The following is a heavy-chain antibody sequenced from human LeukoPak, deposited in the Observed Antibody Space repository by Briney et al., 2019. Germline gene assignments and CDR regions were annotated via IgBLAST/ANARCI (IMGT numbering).Heavy chain of an antibody. CDR2: MSGSGGST. V-gene: IGHV3-23*01. CDR1: GFTSRSYA. CDR3: AKGRSGTYYYYGMDV. Sequence: GGSLRLSCAASGFTSRSYAMSWVRQAPGKGLEWVSAMSGSGGSTHYADSVKGRFTISRDSSKNTLYLQMNSLRAEDTAVYYCAKGRSGTYYYYGMDVWGQGTTVTVTS. D-gene: IGHD3-10*01. J-gene: IGHJ6*02.